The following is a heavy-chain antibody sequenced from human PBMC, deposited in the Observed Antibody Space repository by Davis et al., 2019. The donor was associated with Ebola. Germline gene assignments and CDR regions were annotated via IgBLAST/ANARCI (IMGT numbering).Heavy chain of an antibody. J-gene: IGHJ5*02. CDR1: GGSISSYY. CDR3: ARGPIVVVVAATPEGDWFDP. Sequence: SETLSLTCTVSGGSISSYYWSWIRQPPGKGLEWIAYIYYSGSTTYNPSLKSRVTISVDTSKNQFSLKLSSVTAADTAVYYCARGPIVVVVAATPEGDWFDPWGQGTLVTVSS. CDR2: IYYSGST. V-gene: IGHV4-59*12. D-gene: IGHD2-15*01.